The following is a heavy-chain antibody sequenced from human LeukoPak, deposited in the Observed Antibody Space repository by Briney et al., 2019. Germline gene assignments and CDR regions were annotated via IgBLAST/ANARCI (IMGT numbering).Heavy chain of an antibody. Sequence: ASVKVSCKASGYTFTGYYMHWVRQAPGQGLEWMGWINPNSGGTNYAQKFQGWVPMTRDTSISTAYMELSRLRSDDTAVYYCARELLYSNYGLDYYGMDVWGQGTTVTVSS. V-gene: IGHV1-2*04. CDR2: INPNSGGT. D-gene: IGHD4-11*01. CDR1: GYTFTGYY. J-gene: IGHJ6*02. CDR3: ARELLYSNYGLDYYGMDV.